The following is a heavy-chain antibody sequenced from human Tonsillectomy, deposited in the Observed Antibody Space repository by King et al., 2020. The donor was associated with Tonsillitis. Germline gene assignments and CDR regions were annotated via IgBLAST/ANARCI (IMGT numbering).Heavy chain of an antibody. D-gene: IGHD3-22*01. CDR1: GFTVSSNY. V-gene: IGHV3-53*01. J-gene: IGHJ4*02. CDR3: VRDLPHYDRSGQRVNVDY. Sequence: VQLVESGGDLIQPGGSLRLSCAASGFTVSSNYMSWVRQAPGKGLEWISVIFSGGGAFYAASVKGRFTISRDNSKNTLYLQLNSLRAEDTAVYYCVRDLPHYDRSGQRVNVDYWGQGTLVAVSS. CDR2: IFSGGGA.